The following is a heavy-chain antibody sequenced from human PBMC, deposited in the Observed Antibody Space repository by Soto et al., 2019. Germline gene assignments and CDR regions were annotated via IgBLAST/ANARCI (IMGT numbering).Heavy chain of an antibody. D-gene: IGHD3-22*01. CDR3: ARAGDSSGYYRY. CDR2: IKPSGGST. J-gene: IGHJ4*02. V-gene: IGHV1-46*01. Sequence: QVQLVQSGAEVKKPGASVKVSCKASGYTFTSYYMHWVRQAPGQGLEWMGIIKPSGGSTSYAQKLQGRVTMTRDTSTSTVYMELSSLRSEYTAVYYCARAGDSSGYYRYWGQGTLVTVSS. CDR1: GYTFTSYY.